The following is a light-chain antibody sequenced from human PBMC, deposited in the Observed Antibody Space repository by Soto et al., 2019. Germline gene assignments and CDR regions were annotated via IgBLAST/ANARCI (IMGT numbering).Light chain of an antibody. V-gene: IGLV1-40*01. J-gene: IGLJ2*01. Sequence: QSVLTQSPSVSGAPGQRVTISCTGSSYNIGAGYDVHWYQQLPGRAPKLLIYGNTNRPSGVPDRFSGSKSGTSASLAITGLQAEDEADYYCLSFDSSLSVVFGGGTKLTVL. CDR1: SYNIGAGYD. CDR2: GNT. CDR3: LSFDSSLSVV.